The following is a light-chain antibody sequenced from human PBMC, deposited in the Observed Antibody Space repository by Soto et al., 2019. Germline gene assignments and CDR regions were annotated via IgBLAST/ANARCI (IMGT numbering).Light chain of an antibody. J-gene: IGKJ4*01. CDR3: QHYGSSPGLT. V-gene: IGKV3-15*01. Sequence: EILMTQSPATLSVSPGERATLSCRASQSVSSNLAWYQQKPGQAPRLLIYGVSTRATGIPARFSGSGSGTEFTLTISRLESEDSAVYYCQHYGSSPGLTFGGGTKVDIK. CDR2: GVS. CDR1: QSVSSN.